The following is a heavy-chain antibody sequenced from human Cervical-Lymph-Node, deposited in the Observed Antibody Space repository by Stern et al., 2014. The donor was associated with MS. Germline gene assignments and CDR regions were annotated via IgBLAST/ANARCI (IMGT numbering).Heavy chain of an antibody. CDR3: AREGSGSYQGYYFDD. CDR2: LSGSSSYN. D-gene: IGHD1-26*01. J-gene: IGHJ4*02. V-gene: IGHV3-21*01. CDR1: GFSFSSYS. Sequence: VQLVESGGGLVQPGGSLRLSCAASGFSFSSYSMHWVRQAPGKGLEWVSSLSGSSSYNFYADAVKGRFTISRDNAKNSLYLQMNSLRAEDTAVYACAREGSGSYQGYYFDDGGQGTLVTVSS.